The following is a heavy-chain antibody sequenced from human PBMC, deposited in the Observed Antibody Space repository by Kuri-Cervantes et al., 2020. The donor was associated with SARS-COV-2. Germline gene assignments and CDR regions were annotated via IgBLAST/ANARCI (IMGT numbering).Heavy chain of an antibody. V-gene: IGHV4-34*01. Sequence: SETLSLTCAVYGGSFSGYYWSWIRQPPGKGLEWIGEINHSGSTYYNPSLKSRVTISVDTSKNQFSLKLSSVTAADTAVYYCARQFYYDFWSGNYFDYWGQGTLVTVSS. CDR2: INHSGST. CDR3: ARQFYYDFWSGNYFDY. J-gene: IGHJ4*02. CDR1: GGSFSGYY. D-gene: IGHD3-3*01.